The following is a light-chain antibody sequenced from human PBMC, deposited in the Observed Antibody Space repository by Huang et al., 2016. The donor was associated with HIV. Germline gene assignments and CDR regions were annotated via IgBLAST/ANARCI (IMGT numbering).Light chain of an antibody. CDR3: QQYNSYPLT. V-gene: IGKV1-5*01. J-gene: IGKJ4*01. CDR1: QSISSW. CDR2: DAS. Sequence: DIQMTQSPSTLSASVGDRVTITCRASQSISSWLAWYQQKPGKAPKLLIYDASSLKSGVPSRFSGSGSGTELTLTISRLQPDNFATYYCQQYNSYPLTFGGGTKVEIK.